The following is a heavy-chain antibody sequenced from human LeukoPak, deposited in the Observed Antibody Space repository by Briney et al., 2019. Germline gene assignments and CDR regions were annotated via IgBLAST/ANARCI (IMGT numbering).Heavy chain of an antibody. J-gene: IGHJ4*02. CDR1: GGSISSSSYY. Sequence: SETLSLTCTVSGGSISSSSYYWGWIRQPPGKGLEWIVSIYYSGSTYYNPSLKSRVTISVDTSKNQFSLKLSSVTAADTAVYYCARLGFDEMATIPGFDYWGQGTLVTVSS. V-gene: IGHV4-39*01. CDR3: ARLGFDEMATIPGFDY. CDR2: IYYSGST. D-gene: IGHD5-24*01.